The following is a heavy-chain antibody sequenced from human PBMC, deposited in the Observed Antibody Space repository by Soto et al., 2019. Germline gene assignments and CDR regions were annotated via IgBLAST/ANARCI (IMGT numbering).Heavy chain of an antibody. D-gene: IGHD3-16*01. CDR3: AAGTLGAVWTPLDD. Sequence: TLSLTCDVSGGSFSDNYWTWIRQVPGKGLEWIGYVYYSGSTNYNPSLKSRVTISVDASKQQFSLKLTSVTAADTALYYCAAGTLGAVWTPLDDWGQGILVTVSS. J-gene: IGHJ4*02. V-gene: IGHV4-59*12. CDR1: GGSFSDNY. CDR2: VYYSGST.